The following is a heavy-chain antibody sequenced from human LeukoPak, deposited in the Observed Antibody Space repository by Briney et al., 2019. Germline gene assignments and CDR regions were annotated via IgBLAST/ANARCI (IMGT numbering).Heavy chain of an antibody. D-gene: IGHD5-24*01. J-gene: IGHJ4*02. CDR1: GGSISSYY. Sequence: SETLSLTCTVSGGSISSYYWSWIRQPPGKGLEWIGYIYYSESTNYNPSLKSRVTISVDTSKNQFSLKVNSVTAADTAVYYCARGVAKILLSPYFDYWGQGRLVSVSS. CDR3: ARGVAKILLSPYFDY. CDR2: IYYSEST. V-gene: IGHV4-59*01.